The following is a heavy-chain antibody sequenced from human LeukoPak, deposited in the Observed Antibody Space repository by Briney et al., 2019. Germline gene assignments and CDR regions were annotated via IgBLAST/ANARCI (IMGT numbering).Heavy chain of an antibody. D-gene: IGHD1-14*01. CDR3: TRDAPTGRTKFEH. CDR1: GINIRSNW. Sequence: GGSLRLSCAAPGINIRSNWMHWVRQAPGTGLVWVARVNSEGSRTTYADSVKGRFTISRDNAKNILYLQMHGLRAEDTAVYYCTRDAPTGRTKFEHWGRGTLVTVSS. CDR2: VNSEGSRT. V-gene: IGHV3-74*01. J-gene: IGHJ1*01.